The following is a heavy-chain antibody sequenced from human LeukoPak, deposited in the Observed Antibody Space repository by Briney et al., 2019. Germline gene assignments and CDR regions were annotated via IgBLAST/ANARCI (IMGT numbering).Heavy chain of an antibody. Sequence: GASVKVSCKASGGTFSSYAISWVRQAPGQGLEWMGRVIPILDIADYAQKFQGRVTFTADKSTNTAYMELSSLRSEDTAVYYCARGGDGTDAFDIWGQGTMVTVSS. CDR3: ARGGDGTDAFDI. J-gene: IGHJ3*02. CDR2: VIPILDIA. CDR1: GGTFSSYA. V-gene: IGHV1-69*04. D-gene: IGHD2-21*02.